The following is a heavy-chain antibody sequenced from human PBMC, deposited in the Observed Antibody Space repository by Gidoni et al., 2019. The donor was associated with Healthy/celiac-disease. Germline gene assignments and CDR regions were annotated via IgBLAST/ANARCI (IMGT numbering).Heavy chain of an antibody. J-gene: IGHJ4*02. CDR3: ARDSSGWRL. CDR2: IWDDGSNK. CDR1: GFTFSSYG. Sequence: QVQLVESGGGVVHPWRSLSLSCAASGFTFSSYGMHWVRQAPGKGLEWVAVIWDDGSNKYYADSVKGRFTISRDNSKNTLYLQMNSLRAEDTAVYYCARDSSGWRLWGQGTLVTVSS. D-gene: IGHD6-19*01. V-gene: IGHV3-33*01.